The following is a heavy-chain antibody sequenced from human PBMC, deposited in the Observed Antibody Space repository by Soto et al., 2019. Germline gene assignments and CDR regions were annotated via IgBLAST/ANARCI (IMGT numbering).Heavy chain of an antibody. J-gene: IGHJ6*02. CDR1: GFTFSSYS. CDR3: ARDRANFWSGYYPDYYYYGMDV. CDR2: ISSSSSTI. V-gene: IGHV3-48*02. Sequence: PGGSLRLSCAASGFTFSSYSMNWVRQAPGKGLEWVSYISSSSSTIYYADSVKGRFTISRDNAKNSLYLQMNSLRDEDTAVYYCARDRANFWSGYYPDYYYYGMDVWGQGTTVTVSS. D-gene: IGHD3-3*01.